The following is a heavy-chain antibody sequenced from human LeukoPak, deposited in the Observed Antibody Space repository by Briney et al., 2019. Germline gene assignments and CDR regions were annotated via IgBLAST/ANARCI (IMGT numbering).Heavy chain of an antibody. V-gene: IGHV3-11*04. D-gene: IGHD3-3*01. Sequence: GGSLRLSCAASGFTFSDYYMSWIRQAPGKGLEWISYFSSDSGTIYYADSVKGRFTISRDNAKKSLYLQMNSLRAEDTAVYYCARLPYYDFWSGYYFDYWGQGTLVTVSS. CDR2: FSSDSGTI. CDR3: ARLPYYDFWSGYYFDY. J-gene: IGHJ4*02. CDR1: GFTFSDYY.